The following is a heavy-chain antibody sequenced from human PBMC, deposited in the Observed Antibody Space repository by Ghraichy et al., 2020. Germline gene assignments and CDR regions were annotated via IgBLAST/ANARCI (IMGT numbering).Heavy chain of an antibody. D-gene: IGHD5-24*01. V-gene: IGHV4-59*08. CDR3: AQGKGYKIDF. Sequence: SETLSLTCIVSGGSVGSSFWNWIRQPPGKEREWIGYIYNSGTTKYNPSLKSRVSISVDTSKNQFSLSLRSVTAADTALYYCAQGKGYKIDFWGRGTLVTVSS. J-gene: IGHJ4*02. CDR1: GGSVGSSF. CDR2: IYNSGTT.